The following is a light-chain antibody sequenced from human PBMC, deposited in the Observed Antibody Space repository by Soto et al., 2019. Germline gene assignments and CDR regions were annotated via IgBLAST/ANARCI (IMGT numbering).Light chain of an antibody. V-gene: IGLV2-14*01. J-gene: IGLJ1*01. CDR3: SSYTTSETRV. CDR1: SSDVGGYNY. Sequence: QSALTQPASVSGSPGQSITISCTGTSSDVGGYNYVSWYQQHPGKVPKPMIYDVSSRPSGVSNRFSGSKSGNTASLTISGLQTEDEADYYCSSYTTSETRVFGTGTKLTVL. CDR2: DVS.